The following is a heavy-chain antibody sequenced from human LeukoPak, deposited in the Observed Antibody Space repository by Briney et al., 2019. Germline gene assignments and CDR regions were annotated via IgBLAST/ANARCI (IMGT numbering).Heavy chain of an antibody. Sequence: GESLKISCKGSEYSFSIYWIGWVRQMPGKGLEWMGIIYPGDSDTRYNPSFKGQVTISADKSISTAYLQWSSLRASDTATYYCARVDLGYCSGGNCYGSPFDIWGQGTTVTVSS. V-gene: IGHV5-51*01. J-gene: IGHJ3*02. CDR3: ARVDLGYCSGGNCYGSPFDI. CDR1: EYSFSIYW. D-gene: IGHD2-15*01. CDR2: IYPGDSDT.